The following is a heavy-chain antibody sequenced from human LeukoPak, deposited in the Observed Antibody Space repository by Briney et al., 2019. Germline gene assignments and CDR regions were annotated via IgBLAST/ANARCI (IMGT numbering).Heavy chain of an antibody. CDR1: GYTFRSYG. J-gene: IGHJ4*02. Sequence: GGSLRLSCAASGYTFRSYGMSWVRQAPGKGLEWVSGIGPSGSSTYYADSVKGRFTISRDNSKNTMYVQMNSLRAEDTAVYYCAKDRSYASFEDWGQGTLVTVSS. V-gene: IGHV3-23*01. D-gene: IGHD2-2*01. CDR2: IGPSGSST. CDR3: AKDRSYASFED.